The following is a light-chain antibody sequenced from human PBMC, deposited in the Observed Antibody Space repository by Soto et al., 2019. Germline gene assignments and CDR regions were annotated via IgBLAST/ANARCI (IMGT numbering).Light chain of an antibody. J-gene: IGKJ3*01. CDR2: GAS. Sequence: EIVMTQSPATLSASPGERVTLSCRASQSVSSNLAWYQQKPGQAPRLLISGASTRATGIPDRFSGSGSGTEFTLTISSLQSEDFAVYYCQPYDNWPPFTFGPGTKVDIK. CDR1: QSVSSN. CDR3: QPYDNWPPFT. V-gene: IGKV3D-15*01.